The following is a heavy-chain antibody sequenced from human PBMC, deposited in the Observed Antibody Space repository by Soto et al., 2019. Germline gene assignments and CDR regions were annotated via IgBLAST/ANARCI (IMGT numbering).Heavy chain of an antibody. CDR3: ARGADIVATGSLWWGHYYYGMDV. J-gene: IGHJ6*02. CDR2: FGVYKGNT. D-gene: IGHD5-12*01. CDR1: GYTFTSNG. Sequence: QVQLVQSGAEVKKPGASVKVSGRASGYTFTSNGISWVQQPPGQGLEWMGWFGVYKGNTNYAQKLQGRVTMTTDTSTSTAYMELRSLRSDDTAVYYCARGADIVATGSLWWGHYYYGMDVWGQGTTVTVSS. V-gene: IGHV1-18*04.